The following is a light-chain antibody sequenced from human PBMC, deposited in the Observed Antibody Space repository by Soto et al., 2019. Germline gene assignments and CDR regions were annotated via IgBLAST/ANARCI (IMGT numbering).Light chain of an antibody. Sequence: AIQLTQSPSSLPASVGDRVIITCRASQDIRSALAWYQQKPGKAPKLLIYDASSLESGVPSRFSGSGSGTDFTLTISSLLPADFATYFCPQFKSYPLTFGGGTKVEIK. CDR2: DAS. J-gene: IGKJ4*01. CDR3: PQFKSYPLT. V-gene: IGKV1-13*02. CDR1: QDIRSA.